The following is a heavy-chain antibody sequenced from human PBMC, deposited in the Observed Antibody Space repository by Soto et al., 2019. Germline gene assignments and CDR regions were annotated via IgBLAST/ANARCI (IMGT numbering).Heavy chain of an antibody. V-gene: IGHV3-30-3*01. CDR2: MSYDGTDR. D-gene: IGHD6-13*01. CDR1: GFTFSSFA. J-gene: IGHJ6*02. CDR3: ARSTSSWSRGPNYYYGMDV. Sequence: PGGSLRLSCAASGFTFSSFAMHWVRQSPGKGLAWVAVMSYDGTDRYYEDSVKGRFTISRDNSKNTLSLQMNSLRAEDTAVYYCARSTSSWSRGPNYYYGMDVWGQGTTVTVSS.